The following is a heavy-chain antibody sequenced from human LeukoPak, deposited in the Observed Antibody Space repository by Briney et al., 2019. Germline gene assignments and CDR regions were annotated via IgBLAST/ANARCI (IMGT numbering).Heavy chain of an antibody. Sequence: GGALRLSCAASGFTFDDYAMHWGRQAPGRGLEGGSGISWNSGSIDYARSVKGRVTISRENAKNSVYLKMNSLRAEDTALYYCAKDIGIVVDGGSYFEYWGQGTLVTVSS. CDR1: GFTFDDYA. D-gene: IGHD3-22*01. V-gene: IGHV3-9*01. J-gene: IGHJ4*02. CDR2: ISWNSGSI. CDR3: AKDIGIVVDGGSYFEY.